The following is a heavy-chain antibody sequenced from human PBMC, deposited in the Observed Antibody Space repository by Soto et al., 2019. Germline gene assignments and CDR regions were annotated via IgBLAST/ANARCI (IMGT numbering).Heavy chain of an antibody. J-gene: IGHJ6*02. D-gene: IGHD4-17*01. CDR2: IYYSGSA. Sequence: QVQLQESGPGLVKPSQTLSLTCTVSGGSIISGGYYWNWIRQHPGKGLEWIGIIYYSGSANYNPSLNSRVNISVDTSKNQFALKLKSVTAADTAVYYCATATVVTPEGYYGLDVWGQGTTVTVSS. CDR1: GGSIISGGYY. CDR3: ATATVVTPEGYYGLDV. V-gene: IGHV4-31*03.